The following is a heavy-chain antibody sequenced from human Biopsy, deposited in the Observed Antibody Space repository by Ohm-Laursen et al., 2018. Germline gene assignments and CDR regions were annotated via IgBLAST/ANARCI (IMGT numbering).Heavy chain of an antibody. Sequence: SSVKASCKASGGPSSNYAFSWARQAPGHGLEWVGRIVPILGHLNYAQRFQGRVSITADKSTTYVYMELSRLTSGDTAVYYCAADADGYYTEFDYWGPGTLVTVSS. CDR3: AADADGYYTEFDY. D-gene: IGHD3-3*01. CDR1: GGPSSNYA. V-gene: IGHV1-69*04. CDR2: IVPILGHL. J-gene: IGHJ4*02.